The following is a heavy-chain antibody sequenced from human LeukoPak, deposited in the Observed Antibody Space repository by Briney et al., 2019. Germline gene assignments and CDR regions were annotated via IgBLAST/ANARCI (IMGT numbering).Heavy chain of an antibody. J-gene: IGHJ5*02. CDR3: ARGGCSSTSCPNWFDP. D-gene: IGHD2-2*01. CDR2: IYTSGST. V-gene: IGHV4-61*02. Sequence: SETLSLTCAVYGGSISSGSYYWSWIRQPAGKGLEWIGRIYTSGSTNYNPSLRSRVTISVDTSKNQFSLKLSSVTAADTAVYYCARGGCSSTSCPNWFDPWGQGTLVTVSS. CDR1: GGSISSGSYY.